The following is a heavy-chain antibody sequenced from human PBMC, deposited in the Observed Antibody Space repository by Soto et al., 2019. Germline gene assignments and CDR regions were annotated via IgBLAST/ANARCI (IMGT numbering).Heavy chain of an antibody. J-gene: IGHJ4*02. Sequence: ASVKVSCKASGYTFTNYGISWVRQAPGQGLEWMGWISAYNGNTNYAQNLQGRVTMTTETSTSTVYMELGSLRSDDTAVYYCARLTQQWLVSPFGYWGQGTLVTVSS. D-gene: IGHD6-19*01. CDR2: ISAYNGNT. V-gene: IGHV1-18*01. CDR3: ARLTQQWLVSPFGY. CDR1: GYTFTNYG.